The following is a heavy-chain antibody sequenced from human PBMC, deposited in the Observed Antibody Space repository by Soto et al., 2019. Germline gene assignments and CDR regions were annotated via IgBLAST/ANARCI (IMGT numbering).Heavy chain of an antibody. D-gene: IGHD3-22*01. CDR2: IIPIFGTA. Sequence: QVQLVQSGAEVKKPGSSVKVSCKASGGTFSSYAISWVRQAPGQGLEWMGGIIPIFGTANYAQKFQGRVAITADESTSTAYMELSSLRSEDTAVYYCASGRQYYDSSAHYFDYWGQGTLVTVSS. CDR3: ASGRQYYDSSAHYFDY. J-gene: IGHJ4*02. V-gene: IGHV1-69*01. CDR1: GGTFSSYA.